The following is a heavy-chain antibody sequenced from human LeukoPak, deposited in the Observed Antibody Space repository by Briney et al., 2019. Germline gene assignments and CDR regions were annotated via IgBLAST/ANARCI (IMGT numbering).Heavy chain of an antibody. D-gene: IGHD3-22*01. CDR1: GFTVSSNY. J-gene: IGHJ4*02. Sequence: GGSLRLSCEASGFTVSSNYMSWVRQAPGKGLEWVSAISGSGGSTYYADSVKGRFTISRDNSKNTLYLQMNSLRAEDTAVYYCAKGTYYYDSSGYYYYFDYWGQGTLVTVSS. CDR2: ISGSGGST. V-gene: IGHV3-23*01. CDR3: AKGTYYYDSSGYYYYFDY.